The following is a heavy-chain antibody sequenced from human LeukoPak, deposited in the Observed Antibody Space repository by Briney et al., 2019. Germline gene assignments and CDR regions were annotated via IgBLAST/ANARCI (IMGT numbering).Heavy chain of an antibody. J-gene: IGHJ3*02. CDR3: ARDQGLAFDI. Sequence: GGSLRLSCAASGFTFSSYTMSWVRQAPGKGLEGISGIRGNGYNTYDADSVKGRFTISRHNSKNTVYLQMNSLRAEDTAVYYCARDQGLAFDIWGEGTMVTVSS. CDR2: IRGNGYNT. V-gene: IGHV3-23*01. CDR1: GFTFSSYT.